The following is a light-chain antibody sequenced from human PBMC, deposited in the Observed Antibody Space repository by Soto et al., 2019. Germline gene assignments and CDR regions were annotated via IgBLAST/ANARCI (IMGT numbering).Light chain of an antibody. J-gene: IGKJ4*01. Sequence: EIVLTQSPDNLSLSPGERATLSCRASQSVRSNYLAWYQQKPGQAPRFLIYDASSRATGIPDRFSGSGSGTDFTLTISRLEPEDFAVYYCRQYGSSPLTFGGGTKVDIK. CDR2: DAS. V-gene: IGKV3-20*01. CDR3: RQYGSSPLT. CDR1: QSVRSNY.